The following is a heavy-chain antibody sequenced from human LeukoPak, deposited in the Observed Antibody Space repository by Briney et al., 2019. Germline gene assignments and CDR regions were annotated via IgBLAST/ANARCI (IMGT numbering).Heavy chain of an antibody. CDR1: GFTFSNYA. V-gene: IGHV3-23*01. CDR2: ILGSGGST. CDR3: AKWGDYDVLTGYYVPDY. Sequence: GGSLRLSCAASGFTFSNYAMSWVRQAPGKGLEWVSAILGSGGSTYYADSVKGRFTVSRDNSKSTLYLQMNSLRAEDTALYYCAKWGDYDVLTGYYVPDYWGQGTLVTVAS. D-gene: IGHD3-9*01. J-gene: IGHJ4*02.